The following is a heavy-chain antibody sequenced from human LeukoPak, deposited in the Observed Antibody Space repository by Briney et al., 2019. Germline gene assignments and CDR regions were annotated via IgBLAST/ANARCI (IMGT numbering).Heavy chain of an antibody. Sequence: SETLSLTCTVSGGSISHYYWSWIRQPPGKGLEWIGYIYYSGSTNYNPSLKSRVTMSVDTSKNQFSLRLSSVTAADTAVYYCARDNGSGYYYDYWGQGTLVTVSS. CDR2: IYYSGST. J-gene: IGHJ4*02. CDR3: ARDNGSGYYYDY. CDR1: GGSISHYY. V-gene: IGHV4-59*01. D-gene: IGHD3-22*01.